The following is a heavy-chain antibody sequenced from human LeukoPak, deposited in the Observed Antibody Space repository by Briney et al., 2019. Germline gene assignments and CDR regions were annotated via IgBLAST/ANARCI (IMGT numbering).Heavy chain of an antibody. V-gene: IGHV3-23*01. D-gene: IGHD6-13*01. CDR2: ISGSGIST. J-gene: IGHJ4*02. CDR1: GFTFSSYD. Sequence: GGSLRLSCAASGFTFSSYDMSWVRQAPGKGLEWVSSISGSGISTYYADSVKGRFTISRDNSKNTLYLQMNSLRAEDTALYYCAKIGIAAGDTDYWGQGTLVTVSS. CDR3: AKIGIAAGDTDY.